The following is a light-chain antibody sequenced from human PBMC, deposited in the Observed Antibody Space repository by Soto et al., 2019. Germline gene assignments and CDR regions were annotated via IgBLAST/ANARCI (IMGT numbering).Light chain of an antibody. CDR2: DDN. CDR3: GARDSSLNVVV. V-gene: IGLV1-51*01. Sequence: QSVLTQPPQCLRPQDRGSPSPALEAAPTLGIILSPGTSSSQEQPPNSSFYDDNKRPSGIPDRFSASKSGASATLGITGLQTGDEADYYCGARDSSLNVVVLGGGTKLTVL. CDR1: APTLGII. J-gene: IGLJ3*02.